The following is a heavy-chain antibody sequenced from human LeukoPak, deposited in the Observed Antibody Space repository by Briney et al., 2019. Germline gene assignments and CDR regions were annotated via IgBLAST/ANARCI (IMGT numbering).Heavy chain of an antibody. V-gene: IGHV3-7*01. J-gene: IGHJ6*03. CDR2: IKQDGSEK. Sequence: GGSLRLSCAASGFTFSSYWMSWVRQAPGKGLEWVANIKQDGSEKYYVDSVKGRFTISRDNAKNSLYLQMNSLRAEDTAVYYCEREDSVLRYHYCYYYMDVWGKGTTVTVSS. D-gene: IGHD3-9*01. CDR1: GFTFSSYW. CDR3: EREDSVLRYHYCYYYMDV.